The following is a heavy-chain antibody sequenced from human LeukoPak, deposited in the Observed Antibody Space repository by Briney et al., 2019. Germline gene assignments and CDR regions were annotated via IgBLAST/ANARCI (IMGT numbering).Heavy chain of an antibody. CDR2: ISSRSSAI. Sequence: GGALRLSCAASGFTFSTYNMNWVRPAPGKGLEWVSYISSRSSAIYYADSVKGRFTISRDNAKNSLYLQMNSLRDEDTAVYYCAREGSGFDYWGQGTLVTVSS. CDR3: AREGSGFDY. V-gene: IGHV3-48*02. D-gene: IGHD3-10*01. J-gene: IGHJ4*02. CDR1: GFTFSTYN.